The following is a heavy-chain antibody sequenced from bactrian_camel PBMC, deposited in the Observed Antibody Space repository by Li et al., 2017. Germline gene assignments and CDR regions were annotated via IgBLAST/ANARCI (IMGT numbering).Heavy chain of an antibody. CDR1: GLTSFSTC. J-gene: IGHJ4*01. CDR3: ANKYGGSWYGVGY. V-gene: IGHV3S1*01. CDR2: LHPGGGLT. D-gene: IGHD6*01. Sequence: QLVESGGGLVQPGGSLRLSCAASGLTSFSTCMGWFRQAPGKEREGIAFLHPGGGLTHYAGSVTGRFTISRDNAKNTLYLQMNSLKTEDTAVYHCANKYGGSWYGVGYWGQGTQVTVS.